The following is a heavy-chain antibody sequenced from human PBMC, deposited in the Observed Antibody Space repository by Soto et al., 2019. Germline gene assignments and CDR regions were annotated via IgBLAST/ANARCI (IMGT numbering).Heavy chain of an antibody. Sequence: KLGGSLRLSCAASGFTFSNAWMSWVRQAPGKGLEWVGRIKSKTDGGTTDYAAPVKGRFTISRDDSKNTLYLQMNSLKTEDTAVYYCTTDGHSGDQYYYGMDVWGQGTTVTVSS. CDR2: IKSKTDGGTT. CDR1: GFTFSNAW. J-gene: IGHJ6*02. V-gene: IGHV3-15*01. CDR3: TTDGHSGDQYYYGMDV. D-gene: IGHD5-12*01.